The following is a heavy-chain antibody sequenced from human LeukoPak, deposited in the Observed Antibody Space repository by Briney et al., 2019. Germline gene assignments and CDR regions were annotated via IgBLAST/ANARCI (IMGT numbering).Heavy chain of an antibody. Sequence: GGSLRLSCAASGFIFSSYNMNWVRQAPGKGLEWVAVISYDGSNKYYADSVKGRFTISRDNSKNTLYLQMNSLRAEDTAVYYCARGELWSSFDYWGQGTLVTVSS. D-gene: IGHD5-18*01. V-gene: IGHV3-30-3*01. J-gene: IGHJ4*02. CDR1: GFIFSSYN. CDR3: ARGELWSSFDY. CDR2: ISYDGSNK.